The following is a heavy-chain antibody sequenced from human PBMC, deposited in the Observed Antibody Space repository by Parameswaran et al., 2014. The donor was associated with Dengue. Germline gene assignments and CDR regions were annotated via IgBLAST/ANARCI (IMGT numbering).Heavy chain of an antibody. Sequence: WVRQAPGQSLEWMGWISTGNGDTKYSRKFPDRVTITRDTSASTAYMELSSLRSEDTAVYYCARDRSTSWAIDNWGQGTLVTVSS. D-gene: IGHD6-13*01. CDR3: ARDRSTSWAIDN. J-gene: IGHJ4*02. CDR2: ISTGNGDT. V-gene: IGHV1-3*04.